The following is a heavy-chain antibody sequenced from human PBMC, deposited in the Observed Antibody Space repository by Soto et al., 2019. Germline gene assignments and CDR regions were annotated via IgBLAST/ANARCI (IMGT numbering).Heavy chain of an antibody. D-gene: IGHD2-15*01. CDR2: IIPIFGTA. CDR3: ASTNRQVAATPTGAFDI. V-gene: IGHV1-69*06. Sequence: QVQLVQSGAEVKKPGSSVKVSCKASGGTFSSYAISWVRQAPGQGLEWMGGIIPIFGTANYAQKFQGRVTITADKSTSTAYMELSSLRSEDTAVYYCASTNRQVAATPTGAFDIWGQGTMVTVSS. J-gene: IGHJ3*02. CDR1: GGTFSSYA.